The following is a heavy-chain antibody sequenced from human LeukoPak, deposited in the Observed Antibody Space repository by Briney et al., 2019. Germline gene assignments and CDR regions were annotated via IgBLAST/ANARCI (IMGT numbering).Heavy chain of an antibody. J-gene: IGHJ3*02. CDR1: GVTFSGYA. CDR3: AKGRDSREWYKDAFHI. D-gene: IGHD3-22*01. V-gene: IGHV3-23*01. CDR2: ITGYGGNT. Sequence: GGSLRLSCAASGVTFSGYAMSWVRQAPGRGLEWGSAITGYGGNTNYADSVKGRFTISRDNSKNTLYLQMNSLRVEDTALYYCAKGRDSREWYKDAFHIWGLGTMVTVSS.